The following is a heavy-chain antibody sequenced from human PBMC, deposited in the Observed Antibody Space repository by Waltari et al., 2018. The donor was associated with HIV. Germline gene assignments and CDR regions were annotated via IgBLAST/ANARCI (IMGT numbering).Heavy chain of an antibody. J-gene: IGHJ6*02. CDR1: GYTFTSSD. Sequence: QVQLVQSGAEVKKPGASVKVSCKASGYTFTSSDINWVRQATGQGLEWLGWMNPNSGNTTYAQTFQGRVTMTRSTSISTGYMELSRLRSEDTAVYYCATARNYYHYNGMDVWCQGTTVTVSS. V-gene: IGHV1-8*01. CDR2: MNPNSGNT. CDR3: ATARNYYHYNGMDV.